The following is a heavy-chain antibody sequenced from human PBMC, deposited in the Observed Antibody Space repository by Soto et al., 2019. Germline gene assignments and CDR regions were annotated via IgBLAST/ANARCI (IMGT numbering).Heavy chain of an antibody. CDR2: ISSSSSTI. J-gene: IGHJ4*02. CDR3: ARGDILTGYYTYYFDY. CDR1: GFTFSSYS. Sequence: GGSLRLSCAASGFTFSSYSMNWVRQAPGKGLEWVSYISSSSSTIYYADSVKGRFTISRDNAKNSLYLQMNSLRDEDTAVYYCARGDILTGYYTYYFDYWGQGTLVTVSS. V-gene: IGHV3-48*02. D-gene: IGHD3-9*01.